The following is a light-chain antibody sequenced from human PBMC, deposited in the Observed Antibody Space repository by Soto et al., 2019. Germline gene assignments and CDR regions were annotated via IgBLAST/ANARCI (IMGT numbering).Light chain of an antibody. CDR1: QSVSSY. Sequence: EIVLTQSPATLSLSPGERATLSCRASQSVSSYLAWYQQKAGQAPRLLIYDTSNRATGIPARFSGSGSGTDFTLTISSLEPEDFGVYYCQQRSNWPRGMYTFGQGTKLEI. CDR3: QQRSNWPRGMYT. V-gene: IGKV3-11*01. J-gene: IGKJ2*01. CDR2: DTS.